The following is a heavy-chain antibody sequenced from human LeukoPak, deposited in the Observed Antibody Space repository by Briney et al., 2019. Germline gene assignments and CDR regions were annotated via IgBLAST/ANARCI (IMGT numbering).Heavy chain of an antibody. CDR2: IIPIFGTA. CDR1: GGTFSSYA. Sequence: SVKVSCKASGGTFSSYAISWVRQAPRQGLEWMGGIIPIFGTANYAQKFQGRVTITADESTSTAYMELSSLRSEDTAVYYCAREDYYGSGSYYNPIDVWGKGTTVTVSS. J-gene: IGHJ6*03. D-gene: IGHD3-10*01. V-gene: IGHV1-69*01. CDR3: AREDYYGSGSYYNPIDV.